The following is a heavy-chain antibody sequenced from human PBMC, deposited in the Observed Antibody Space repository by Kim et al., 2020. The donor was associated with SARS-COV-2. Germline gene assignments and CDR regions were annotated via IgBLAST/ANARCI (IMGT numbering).Heavy chain of an antibody. CDR3: AKGLLRGANFYYSGMDV. CDR1: GFTFSTYG. Sequence: GGSLRLSCAASGFTFSTYGMHWVRQAPGKGLEWVALISYDGSNKYYADSVKGRFTISRDNSENTLYLQMNSLTAEDTAVYSCAKGLLRGANFYYSGMDV. J-gene: IGHJ6*01. V-gene: IGHV3-30*18. CDR2: ISYDGSNK. D-gene: IGHD3-10*01.